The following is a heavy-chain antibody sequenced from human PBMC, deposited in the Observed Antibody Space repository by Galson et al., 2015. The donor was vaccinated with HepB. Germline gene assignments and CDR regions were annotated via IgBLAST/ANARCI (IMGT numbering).Heavy chain of an antibody. CDR3: SRGKISGVASFGGGY. J-gene: IGHJ1*01. Sequence: SVKVSCKASGYIFTDYHIHWVRQAPGQGLEWMGTIDPTGSITTYAQKFQGRVTVTRDTSTRMIYMELSSLRSEDTAIYYCSRGKISGVASFGGGYWGPGTLVTVSS. CDR2: IDPTGSIT. D-gene: IGHD3-3*01. V-gene: IGHV1-46*01. CDR1: GYIFTDYH.